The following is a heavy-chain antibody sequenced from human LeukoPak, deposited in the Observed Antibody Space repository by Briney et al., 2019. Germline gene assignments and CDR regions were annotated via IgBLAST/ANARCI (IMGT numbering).Heavy chain of an antibody. Sequence: SVKVSCKASGGTFSSYAISWVRQAPGQGLEWMGGIIPIFDTANYAQKFQGRATITADESTSTAYMELSSLRSEDTAVYYCARAVVPAAQNSGFDYWGQGTLVTVSS. CDR3: ARAVVPAAQNSGFDY. CDR2: IIPIFDTA. D-gene: IGHD2-2*01. J-gene: IGHJ4*02. V-gene: IGHV1-69*13. CDR1: GGTFSSYA.